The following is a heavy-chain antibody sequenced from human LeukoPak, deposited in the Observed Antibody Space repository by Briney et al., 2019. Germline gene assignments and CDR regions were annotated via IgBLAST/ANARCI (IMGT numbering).Heavy chain of an antibody. D-gene: IGHD2-21*02. CDR3: AKALDGRGHWYERGADY. V-gene: IGHV3-7*03. CDR2: IKQDGSEK. Sequence: GGSLRLSCAASGFTLSNYWMSWVRQAPGKGLEWVANIKQDGSEKYYVDSLKGRFTISRNNSKNTVYLRMSSLRAEDTAIYYCAKALDGRGHWYERGADYWGQGTLVAVSS. CDR1: GFTLSNYW. J-gene: IGHJ4*02.